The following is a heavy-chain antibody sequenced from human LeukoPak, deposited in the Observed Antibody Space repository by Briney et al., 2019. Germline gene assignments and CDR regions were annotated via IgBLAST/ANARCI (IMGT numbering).Heavy chain of an antibody. CDR1: GYTFTSYD. J-gene: IGHJ6*02. V-gene: IGHV1-8*01. CDR2: MNPNSGNT. Sequence: ASVTVSCKASGYTFTSYDINWVRQATGQGLEWMGWMNPNSGNTGYAQKFQGRVTMTRNTSISTAYMELSSLRSEDTAVYYCASRSGYDILTGDHYYYYGMDVWGQGTTVTVSS. CDR3: ASRSGYDILTGDHYYYYGMDV. D-gene: IGHD3-9*01.